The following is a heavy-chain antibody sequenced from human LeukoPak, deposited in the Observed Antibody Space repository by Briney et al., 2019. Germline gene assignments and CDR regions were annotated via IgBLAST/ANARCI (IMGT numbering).Heavy chain of an antibody. J-gene: IGHJ4*02. CDR1: GYTFTDYY. CDR2: VDPEDGET. Sequence: ASVKISCKVSGYTFTDYYMHWVQQAPGKGLEWMGLVDPEDGETIYAEKFQGRVTITADTSTDTAYMELSSLRPEDTAVYYCATDTTTYYYHYWGQGTLVTVSS. CDR3: ATDTTTYYYHY. D-gene: IGHD1-26*01. V-gene: IGHV1-69-2*01.